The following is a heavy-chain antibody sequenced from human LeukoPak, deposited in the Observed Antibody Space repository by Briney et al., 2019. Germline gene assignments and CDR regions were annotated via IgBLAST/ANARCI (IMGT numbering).Heavy chain of an antibody. D-gene: IGHD6-19*01. CDR2: ISWHSGST. CDR3: AKDLSSGWSHDAFDI. J-gene: IGHJ3*02. Sequence: GGSLRLSCAASGFTLSSYWMIWVRQPPGKGLEWVAGISWHSGSTGYADSVKGRFTISRDNAKNFLYLQMNSLRLEDTALYYCAKDLSSGWSHDAFDIWGQGTVVSVSS. CDR1: GFTLSSYW. V-gene: IGHV3-9*01.